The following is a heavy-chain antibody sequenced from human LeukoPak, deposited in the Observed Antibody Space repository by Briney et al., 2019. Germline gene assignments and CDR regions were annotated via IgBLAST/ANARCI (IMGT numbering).Heavy chain of an antibody. Sequence: GGSLRLSCAASGFTFSSYGMHWVRQAPGKGLEWVGFIRSEGYGGTTEYAASVKGRFTISRDDSKSIAYLQMNSLKTEDTAVYYCSRGGTYTRGYWGQGTLVTVSS. CDR3: SRGGTYTRGY. CDR2: IRSEGYGGTT. J-gene: IGHJ4*02. CDR1: GFTFSSYG. D-gene: IGHD1-26*01. V-gene: IGHV3-49*04.